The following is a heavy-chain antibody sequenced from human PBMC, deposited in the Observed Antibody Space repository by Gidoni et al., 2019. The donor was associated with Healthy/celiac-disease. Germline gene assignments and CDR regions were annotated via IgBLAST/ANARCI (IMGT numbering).Heavy chain of an antibody. CDR3: AIDPRVIVGAGDYFDY. D-gene: IGHD1-26*01. CDR2: ISYSGGT. V-gene: IGHV4-59*01. Sequence: QGQLQESGPGLVKPAGTLSLTCTVSGGSIRSYYWSWIRQPPGKGLEWIGYISYSGGTNYNPSPMSRVTISVATSKNQFSLKLSSVTAADTAVYYCAIDPRVIVGAGDYFDYWGQGTLVTVSS. J-gene: IGHJ4*02. CDR1: GGSIRSYY.